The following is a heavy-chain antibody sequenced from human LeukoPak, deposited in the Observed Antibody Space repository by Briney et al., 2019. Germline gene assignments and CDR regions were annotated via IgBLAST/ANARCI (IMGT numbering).Heavy chain of an antibody. J-gene: IGHJ4*02. CDR3: ARGRGEDY. CDR1: GFTFSSYW. CDR2: IKQDGGDK. Sequence: GGSLRHSCAASGFTFSSYWMTWVRQAPGKGLEWVANIKQDGGDKYYVDTVKGRFTISRDNAKNSLYLQMNSLRAGDTAVYYCARGRGEDYWGQGTLVTVSS. V-gene: IGHV3-7*04. D-gene: IGHD3-16*01.